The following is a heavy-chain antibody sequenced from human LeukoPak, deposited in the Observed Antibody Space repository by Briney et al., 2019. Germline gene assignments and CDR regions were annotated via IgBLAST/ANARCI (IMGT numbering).Heavy chain of an antibody. Sequence: GESLKISCKGSGYSFTNYWIGWVRQMPGKGLEWMGIIYPGDSHIRYSPSFQDQVTISADKSINTAYLQWSSLKASDTAMYYCARGSYSYASSATLGSYNWFDPWGQGTLVTVSS. D-gene: IGHD5-18*01. V-gene: IGHV5-51*01. CDR2: IYPGDSHI. J-gene: IGHJ5*02. CDR1: GYSFTNYW. CDR3: ARGSYSYASSATLGSYNWFDP.